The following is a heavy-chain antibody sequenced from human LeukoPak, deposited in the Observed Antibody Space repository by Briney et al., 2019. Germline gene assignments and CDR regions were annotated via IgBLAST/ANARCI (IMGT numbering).Heavy chain of an antibody. J-gene: IGHJ4*02. CDR3: ARSGPAGAFDY. Sequence: GGSLRLSCAASGFTFTDYSMSWVRQAPGKGLEWVSVIYSGGSTYYADSVKGRFTISRDNSKNTLCLQMNSLRAEDTAVYYCARSGPAGAFDYWGQGTLVTVSS. V-gene: IGHV3-53*01. CDR2: IYSGGST. D-gene: IGHD2-2*01. CDR1: GFTFTDYS.